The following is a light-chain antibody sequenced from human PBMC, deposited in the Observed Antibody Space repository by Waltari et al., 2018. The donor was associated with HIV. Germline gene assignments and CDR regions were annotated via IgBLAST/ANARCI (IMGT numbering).Light chain of an antibody. CDR2: DGS. CDR3: QQFKSYPHT. V-gene: IGKV1-13*02. Sequence: AIQLTQSPSSLSASVGDRVTITCRASQGISSALAWYQQKAVKAPKLLIYDGSSLESGVPSRFSGTGSGTDFTLIISSLQPEDFATYYCQQFKSYPHTFGGGTKVEIK. CDR1: QGISSA. J-gene: IGKJ4*01.